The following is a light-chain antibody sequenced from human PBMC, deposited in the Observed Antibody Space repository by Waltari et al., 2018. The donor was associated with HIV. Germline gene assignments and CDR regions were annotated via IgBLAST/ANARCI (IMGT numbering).Light chain of an antibody. CDR1: SLRNYY. V-gene: IGLV3-19*01. Sequence: SSELTQDPAVSVALGQTVRITCQGDSLRNYYASWYQQKPGQAPVLVIYGKNNRPSGIPVRFSDSSSGNTASLTITGAQAEDEADYYCNSRDSSGNHLVFGGGTKLTVL. CDR3: NSRDSSGNHLV. CDR2: GKN. J-gene: IGLJ2*01.